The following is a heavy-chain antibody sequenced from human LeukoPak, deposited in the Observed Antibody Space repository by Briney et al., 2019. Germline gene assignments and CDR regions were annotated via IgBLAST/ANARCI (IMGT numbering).Heavy chain of an antibody. CDR2: IKQDGSEK. D-gene: IGHD6-13*01. Sequence: SGGSLRLSFAASGFTFSSYWMTWVRQAPGKGLEWVANIKQDGSEKYYVDSVKGRFTISRDNAKNSLYLQMNSLRAEDTALYYCAKGYQLSYGGFIEAAGTGFDYWGQGTLVTVSS. CDR1: GFTFSSYW. J-gene: IGHJ4*02. V-gene: IGHV3-7*03. CDR3: AKGYQLSYGGFIEAAGTGFDY.